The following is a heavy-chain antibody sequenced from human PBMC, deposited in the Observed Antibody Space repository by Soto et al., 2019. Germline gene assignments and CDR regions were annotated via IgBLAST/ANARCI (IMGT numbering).Heavy chain of an antibody. CDR2: ITSSSGYI. D-gene: IGHD2-15*01. J-gene: IGHJ6*02. V-gene: IGHV3-21*01. CDR3: ARETDIVVVVTTNGMDV. Sequence: EVQLVESGGGLVKPGGSLRLSCAVSGFRFSSYSMNWVRQAPGKGLEWVSLITSSSGYIYYADSVKGRFTISRDNAKNSLFLQMTSLRAEDTAVYYCARETDIVVVVTTNGMDVWGQGTTVTVSS. CDR1: GFRFSSYS.